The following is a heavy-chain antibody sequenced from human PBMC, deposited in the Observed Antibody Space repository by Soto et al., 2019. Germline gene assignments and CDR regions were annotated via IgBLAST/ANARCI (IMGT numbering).Heavy chain of an antibody. CDR3: ARISYWVKDY. J-gene: IGHJ4*02. CDR1: GASLSSGSYY. Sequence: PSETLSLTCTVSGASLSSGSYYWSWIRQPPGKGLESIGYFYYTGTTKYNPSLESRVTISADTSKNQFSLNLTSVTAADTAVYYCARISYWVKDYWGQGALVTVSS. V-gene: IGHV4-61*01. D-gene: IGHD2-8*02. CDR2: FYYTGTT.